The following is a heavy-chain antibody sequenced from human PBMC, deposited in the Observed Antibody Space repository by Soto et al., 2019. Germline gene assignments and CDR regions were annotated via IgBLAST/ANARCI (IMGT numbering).Heavy chain of an antibody. CDR2: SRNKPNAYST. CDR1: GFIFSDHY. D-gene: IGHD5-12*01. J-gene: IGHJ3*01. V-gene: IGHV3-72*01. Sequence: EVQLVESGGGLVQPGGSLRLSCAASGFIFSDHYMDWVRQAPGKGLEWVGRSRNKPNAYSTEYAASVKGRFTISRDDSKTSLYLQMNSLKAEDTAVYYCARRYSVWGDAFDVWGQGTMVTVSS. CDR3: ARRYSVWGDAFDV.